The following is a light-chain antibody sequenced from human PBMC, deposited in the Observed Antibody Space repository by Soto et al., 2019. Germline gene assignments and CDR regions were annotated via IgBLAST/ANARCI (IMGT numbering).Light chain of an antibody. V-gene: IGKV3-15*01. J-gene: IGKJ1*01. CDR2: GAS. Sequence: EIVLTQSPATLSLSPGERATLSCRASQSISSFLAWYQQKRGQAPRLLIYGASTRATGIPARFSGSGSGTEFTLSISSLQSEDFAVYYCQQYNNWPRTFGQGTKVDIK. CDR1: QSISSF. CDR3: QQYNNWPRT.